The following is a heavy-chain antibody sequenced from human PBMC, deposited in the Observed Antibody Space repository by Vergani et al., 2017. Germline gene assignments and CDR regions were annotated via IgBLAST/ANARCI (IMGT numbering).Heavy chain of an antibody. CDR3: AKGADYDIWTGHGGLFDD. CDR1: GGTFSSYT. J-gene: IGHJ4*02. D-gene: IGHD3-9*01. CDR2: IIPILGIA. V-gene: IGHV1-69*02. Sequence: QVQLVQSGAEVKKPGSSVKVSCKASGGTFSSYTIRWVRQAPGQGLEWMGRIIPILGIANYAQKFQGRVTITADKSTSTAYMELSSLRSEDTAVYYCAKGADYDIWTGHGGLFDDWGQGTLVTVSS.